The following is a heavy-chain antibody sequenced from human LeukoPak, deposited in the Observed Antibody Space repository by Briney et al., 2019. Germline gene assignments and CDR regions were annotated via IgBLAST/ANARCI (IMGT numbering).Heavy chain of an antibody. CDR3: ARGTFRRYGDKPSKGYYYYYMDV. Sequence: ASVKVSCKASGYTFTSYAMHWVRQAPGQRLEWMGWINAGNGNTKYSQKFQGRVTITADKSTSTAYMELSSLRSEDTAVYYCARGTFRRYGDKPSKGYYYYYMDVWGKGTTVTVSS. D-gene: IGHD4-17*01. J-gene: IGHJ6*03. V-gene: IGHV1-3*01. CDR2: INAGNGNT. CDR1: GYTFTSYA.